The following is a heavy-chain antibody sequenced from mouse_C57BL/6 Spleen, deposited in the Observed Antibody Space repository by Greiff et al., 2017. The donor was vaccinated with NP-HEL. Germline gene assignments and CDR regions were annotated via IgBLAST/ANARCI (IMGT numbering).Heavy chain of an antibody. Sequence: QVQLQQPGAELVKPGASVKLSCKASGYTFTSYWMQWVKQRPGQGLEWIGEIDPSDSYTNYNQKFKGKATLTVDTSSSTAYMQLSSLTSEDSAVYYCARWFYYYGSSYEYFDDWGKGTTLTVAT. J-gene: IGHJ2*01. V-gene: IGHV1-50*01. CDR2: IDPSDSYT. CDR3: ARWFYYYGSSYEYFDD. CDR1: GYTFTSYW. D-gene: IGHD1-1*01.